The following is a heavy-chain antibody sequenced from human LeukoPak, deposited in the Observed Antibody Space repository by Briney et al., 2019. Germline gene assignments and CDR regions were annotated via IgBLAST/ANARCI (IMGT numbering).Heavy chain of an antibody. CDR2: IKEDGSEK. J-gene: IGHJ4*02. D-gene: IGHD3-22*01. V-gene: IGHV3-7*01. Sequence: GGSLRLSCAASGFGFSSYWMSWVRQAPGKGLEWVANIKEDGSEKNYVDSVKGRFTISRDNAKNSLYLQMNSLRAEDTAVYYCARKDSSPRTFDYWGQGTLVTVSS. CDR1: GFGFSSYW. CDR3: ARKDSSPRTFDY.